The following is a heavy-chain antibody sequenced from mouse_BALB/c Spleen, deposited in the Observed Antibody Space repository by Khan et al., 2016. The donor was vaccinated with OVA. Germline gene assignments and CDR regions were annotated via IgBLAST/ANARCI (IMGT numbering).Heavy chain of an antibody. V-gene: IGHV3-2*02. CDR3: ARLGPGFSY. Sequence: EVQLVESGPGLVKPSQSLSLTCTVTGYSITTDYAWNWIRQFPGNKLEWMGYIGYRGSTSYNPSLKSRISITRDTSKNQFFLQLNSVTTEDTATFYCARLGPGFSYWGQGTLVTVSA. D-gene: IGHD4-1*01. J-gene: IGHJ3*01. CDR1: GYSITTDYA. CDR2: IGYRGST.